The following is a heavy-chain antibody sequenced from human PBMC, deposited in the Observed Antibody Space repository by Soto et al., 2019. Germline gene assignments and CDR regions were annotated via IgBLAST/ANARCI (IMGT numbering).Heavy chain of an antibody. CDR2: IDPSDSYT. J-gene: IGHJ6*04. V-gene: IGHV5-10-1*01. Sequence: PVESLKISCKGSGYSFTSYWISWVRQMPGKGLEWMGRIDPSDSYTNYSPSFQGHVTISADKSISTAYLQWSSLKASDTAMYYCAGPDRYGTNGVCGMDVWGKGTTVTVSS. CDR3: AGPDRYGTNGVCGMDV. CDR1: GYSFTSYW. D-gene: IGHD2-8*01.